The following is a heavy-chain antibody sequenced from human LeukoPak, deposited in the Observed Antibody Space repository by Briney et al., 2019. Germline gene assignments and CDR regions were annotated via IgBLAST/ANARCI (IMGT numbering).Heavy chain of an antibody. D-gene: IGHD3-16*01. CDR3: ARNRWGEGYFDY. CDR2: VSSSSSSI. Sequence: GGSLRLSCAASGFTFSSYSMNWVRQAPGKGLEWVSYVSSSSSSIYYADSVKGRSTISRDNAKNSLYLQMNSLRDEDTAVYYCARNRWGEGYFDYWGQGTLVTVSS. CDR1: GFTFSSYS. V-gene: IGHV3-48*02. J-gene: IGHJ4*02.